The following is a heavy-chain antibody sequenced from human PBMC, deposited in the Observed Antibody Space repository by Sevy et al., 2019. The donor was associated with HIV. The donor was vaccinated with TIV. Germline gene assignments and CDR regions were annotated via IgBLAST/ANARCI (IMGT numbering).Heavy chain of an antibody. D-gene: IGHD3-10*01. CDR1: GFTFSSYA. J-gene: IGHJ4*02. CDR3: AKGVIMAREIDY. CDR2: ITGSGGST. Sequence: GGSLRLSCAASGFTFSSYAMSWVRQAPGKGLEWVSAITGSGGSTYYADSVKGRFTISGDNSKNTLYLQMNSLRAEDTAVYYCAKGVIMAREIDYWGQGALVTVSS. V-gene: IGHV3-23*01.